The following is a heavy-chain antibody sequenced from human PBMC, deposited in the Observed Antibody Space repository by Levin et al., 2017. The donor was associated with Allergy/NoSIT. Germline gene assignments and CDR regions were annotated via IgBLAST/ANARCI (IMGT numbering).Heavy chain of an antibody. Sequence: GGSLRLSCAASGFNFNDYDMDWVRQAPGKGLEWVSTISGSDTSTYYADSVKGRFTVSRDNSKNTLYLQMHSLRVEDTAIYYCAREYRVRPDTFDNWGQGTMVTVSS. J-gene: IGHJ3*02. CDR1: GFNFNDYD. CDR2: ISGSDTST. D-gene: IGHD2-2*01. V-gene: IGHV3-23*01. CDR3: AREYRVRPDTFDN.